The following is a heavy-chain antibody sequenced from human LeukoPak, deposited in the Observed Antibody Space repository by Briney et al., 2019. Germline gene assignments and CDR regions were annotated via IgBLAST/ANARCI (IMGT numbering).Heavy chain of an antibody. V-gene: IGHV4-61*02. CDR1: GGSISSGSNY. J-gene: IGHJ4*02. CDR3: ARGLSRGFDN. Sequence: SQTLSLTCTVSGGSISSGSNYWSWIRQSAGKGLEWIGRLYSSGTTNYNPSLKSRVTISVDTSKNQFSLNLSSVTAADTAVYYCARGLSRGFDNWGQGTLVTVSS. CDR2: LYSSGTT.